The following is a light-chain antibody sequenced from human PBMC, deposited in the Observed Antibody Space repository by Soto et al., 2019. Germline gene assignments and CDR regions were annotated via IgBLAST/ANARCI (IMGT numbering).Light chain of an antibody. V-gene: IGKV3-11*01. CDR1: QSVGSY. CDR2: AAS. J-gene: IGKJ2*03. CDR3: QQRRDWPVYS. Sequence: EIVLTQSPATLSLSPGERATLSCKASQSVGSYMAWYQQRPGQVPRLLIYAASNRATGIPTRFSGSGSGTDFTLTISSLEAEDFAVYYCQQRRDWPVYSFGPGTKLDIK.